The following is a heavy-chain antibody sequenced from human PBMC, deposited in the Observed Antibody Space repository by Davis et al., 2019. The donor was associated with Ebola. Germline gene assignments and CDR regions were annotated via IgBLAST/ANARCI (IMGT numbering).Heavy chain of an antibody. CDR1: GLSFNEVW. J-gene: IGHJ4*02. D-gene: IGHD6-19*01. V-gene: IGHV3-15*07. CDR3: TTGGSGWFLFNH. CDR2: IKSNNGGGTT. Sequence: GESLKISCAASGLSFNEVWMHWVRQAPGKGLEWVGRIKSNNGGGTTDYAAPVKDRFTISRDDSEGMVYVQMNSLKTEDTAVYYCTTGGSGWFLFNHWGQGTLVTVSA.